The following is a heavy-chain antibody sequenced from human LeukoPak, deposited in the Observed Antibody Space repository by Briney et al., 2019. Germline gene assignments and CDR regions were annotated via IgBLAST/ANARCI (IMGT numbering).Heavy chain of an antibody. J-gene: IGHJ3*02. D-gene: IGHD3-22*01. V-gene: IGHV3-33*01. CDR3: ARDPAYYDSSGYYYGGAFDI. CDR2: IWYDGSNK. CDR1: GFTFSSYG. Sequence: GGSLRLSCAASGFTFSSYGMHWVRQAPGKGLEWVAVIWYDGSNKYYADSVKGRFTTSRDNSKNTLYLQMNSLRAEDTAVYYCARDPAYYDSSGYYYGGAFDIWGQGTMVTVSS.